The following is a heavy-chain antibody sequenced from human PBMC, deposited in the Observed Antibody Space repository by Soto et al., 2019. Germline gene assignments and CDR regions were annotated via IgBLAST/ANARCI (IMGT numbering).Heavy chain of an antibody. V-gene: IGHV4-34*01. D-gene: IGHD4-4*01. CDR1: GGSFSGYY. CDR2: INHSGST. Sequence: QVQLQQWGAGLLKPSATLSLTCAFYGGSFSGYYWSWIRQPPGKGLEWIREINHSGSTNYNPSLKSRVTISVDASKNQFSLKLSSVTAADTAVYYCARMRALQKYYYYYMDVWGKGATVTVSS. J-gene: IGHJ6*03. CDR3: ARMRALQKYYYYYMDV.